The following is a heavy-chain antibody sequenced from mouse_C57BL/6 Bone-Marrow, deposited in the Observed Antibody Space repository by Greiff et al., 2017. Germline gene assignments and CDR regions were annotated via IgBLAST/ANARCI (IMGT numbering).Heavy chain of an antibody. CDR2: IDPSDSYT. J-gene: IGHJ4*01. CDR1: GYTFTSYW. V-gene: IGHV1-59*01. Sequence: VQLQQPGAELVRPGTSVKLSCKASGYTFTSYWMHWVKQRPGQGLEWIGVIDPSDSYTNYNQKFKGKATLTVDTSSSTAYMQLSSLTSEDSAVYYCVITEYAMDYWGQGTSVTVSS. CDR3: VITEYAMDY. D-gene: IGHD1-3*01.